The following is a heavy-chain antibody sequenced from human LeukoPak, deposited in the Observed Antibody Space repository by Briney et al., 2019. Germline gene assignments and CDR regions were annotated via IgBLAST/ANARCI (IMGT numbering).Heavy chain of an antibody. CDR1: GFTFSSYE. Sequence: GGSLRLSCAASGFTFSSYEMNWVRQAPGKGLEWVSYISSSGSTIYYADSVKGRFTISRDNAKNSLYLQMNSLRPEDTAVYYCAREIVVVPAATGGMDVWGQGTTVTVSS. D-gene: IGHD2-2*01. J-gene: IGHJ6*02. CDR2: ISSSGSTI. CDR3: AREIVVVPAATGGMDV. V-gene: IGHV3-48*03.